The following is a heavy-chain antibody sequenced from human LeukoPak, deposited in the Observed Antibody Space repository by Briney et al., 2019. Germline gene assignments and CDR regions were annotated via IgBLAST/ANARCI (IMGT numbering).Heavy chain of an antibody. Sequence: PGGSLRLSCAASGFTFSSYGMYWVRQAPGKGLEWVAFICHGGSNIYQADSVKGRFTISRDNAKNTLYVQMNSLRAEDTAVYFCAKDLSNSLHNWGQGTLVTVSS. CDR3: AKDLSNSLHN. D-gene: IGHD5/OR15-5a*01. CDR1: GFTFSSYG. V-gene: IGHV3-30*02. CDR2: ICHGGSNI. J-gene: IGHJ4*02.